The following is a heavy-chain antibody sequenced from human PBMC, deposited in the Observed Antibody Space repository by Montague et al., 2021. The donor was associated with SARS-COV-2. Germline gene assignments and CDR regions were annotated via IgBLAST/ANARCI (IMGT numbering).Heavy chain of an antibody. CDR3: ATQAGGFTSGSLDY. D-gene: IGHD6-13*01. Sequence: SETLSLTCTVSGGSISSSNYYWGWIRQPPGKGLEWIGSIYYSGSTYYNPSLKSRVTMSLDTSRNQLSLKLSSVTAADTAIYYCATQAGGFTSGSLDYWGQGTLVTVSS. CDR2: IYYSGST. J-gene: IGHJ4*02. V-gene: IGHV4-39*07. CDR1: GGSISSSNYY.